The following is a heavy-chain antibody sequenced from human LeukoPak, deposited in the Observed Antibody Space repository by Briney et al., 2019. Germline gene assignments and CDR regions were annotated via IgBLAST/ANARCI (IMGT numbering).Heavy chain of an antibody. V-gene: IGHV3-23*01. Sequence: PGGSLRLSCAASGFTFSSYAMSWVRQAPGKGLEWVSAISGSGGSTYYADSVKGRFTISRDNSKNTLYLQMNSLRAEDTAVYYCAKDRGAIFGGTRFDPWGQGTLVTVSS. CDR2: ISGSGGST. D-gene: IGHD3-3*01. CDR3: AKDRGAIFGGTRFDP. J-gene: IGHJ5*02. CDR1: GFTFSSYA.